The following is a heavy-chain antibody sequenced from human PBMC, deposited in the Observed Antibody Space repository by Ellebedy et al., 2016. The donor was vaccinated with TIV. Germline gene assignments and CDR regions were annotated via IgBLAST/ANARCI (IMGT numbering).Heavy chain of an antibody. V-gene: IGHV4-4*02. Sequence: SETLSLXXAVSGGSISSSNWWSWVRQPPGKGLEWIGEFYHSGSTNYNPSLKSRVTISVDKSKNQFSLKLSSVTAADTAVYYCARHRYQLPSSDPWGQGTLVTVSS. CDR2: FYHSGST. D-gene: IGHD2-2*01. CDR3: ARHRYQLPSSDP. CDR1: GGSISSSNW. J-gene: IGHJ5*02.